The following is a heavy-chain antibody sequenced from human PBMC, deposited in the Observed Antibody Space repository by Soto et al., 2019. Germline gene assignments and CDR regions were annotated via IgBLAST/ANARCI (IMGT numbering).Heavy chain of an antibody. Sequence: ETLSLTCAVYGGSFSGYYWSWIRQPPGKGLEWIGEINHSGSTNYNPSLKSRVTISVDTSKNQFSLKLSSVTAADTAVYYCARARDITMVRGVIARNFDYWGQGTLVTVSS. D-gene: IGHD3-10*01. CDR1: GGSFSGYY. CDR2: INHSGST. J-gene: IGHJ4*02. V-gene: IGHV4-34*01. CDR3: ARARDITMVRGVIARNFDY.